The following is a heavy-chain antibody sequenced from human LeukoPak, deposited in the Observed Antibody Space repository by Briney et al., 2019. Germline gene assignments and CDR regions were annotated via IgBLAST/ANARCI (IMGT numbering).Heavy chain of an antibody. CDR2: ISSSGSTI. V-gene: IGHV3-48*03. D-gene: IGHD5-18*01. J-gene: IGHJ4*02. CDR1: GFTFSPYA. Sequence: GGSLRLSCAASGFTFSPYAMNWVRQAPGKGLEWVSYISSSGSTIYYEDSVKGRFTISRDNAKNSLYLQMNSMRAEDTAVYYCAREGGGYTSGSFDYWGQGTLVTVSS. CDR3: AREGGGYTSGSFDY.